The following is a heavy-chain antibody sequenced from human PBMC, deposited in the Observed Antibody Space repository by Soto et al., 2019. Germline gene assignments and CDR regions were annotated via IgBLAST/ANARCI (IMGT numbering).Heavy chain of an antibody. Sequence: GGSLRLSCAASGFTFSSYWMHWVRQAPGKGLVWVSRINSDGSSTSYADSVKGRFTISRDNAKNTLYLQMNSLRAEDTAVYYCAREVSNSKYIDYWGQGTLVTVSS. CDR1: GFTFSSYW. V-gene: IGHV3-74*01. CDR2: INSDGSST. D-gene: IGHD1-1*01. J-gene: IGHJ4*02. CDR3: AREVSNSKYIDY.